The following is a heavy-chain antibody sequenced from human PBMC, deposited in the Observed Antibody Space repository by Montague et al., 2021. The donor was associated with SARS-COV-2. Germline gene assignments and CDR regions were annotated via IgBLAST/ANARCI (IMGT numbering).Heavy chain of an antibody. Sequence: SLRLSCAASGFTFNSYWMHWVRQAPGKGLVWVSRINSDGTTTTYADPVKGRFTTSRDNAKDTLYLQMNGLRAEDTALYFCARGGPLSYYYYGMDVWGQGTMVTVSS. D-gene: IGHD1-14*01. CDR3: ARGGPLSYYYYGMDV. V-gene: IGHV3-74*01. CDR1: GFTFNSYW. J-gene: IGHJ6*02. CDR2: INSDGTTT.